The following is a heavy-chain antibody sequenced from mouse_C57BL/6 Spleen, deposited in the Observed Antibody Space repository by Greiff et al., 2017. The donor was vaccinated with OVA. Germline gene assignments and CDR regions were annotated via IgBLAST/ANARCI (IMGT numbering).Heavy chain of an antibody. Sequence: EVQLQQSGPELVKPGDSVKISCKASGYSFTGYFMNWVMQSHGKSLEWIGRINPYNGDTFYNQKFKGKATLTVDKSSSTAHMELRSLTSEDSAVYYGARSRGNYQGDAMDYWGQGTSVTVSS. D-gene: IGHD2-1*01. CDR3: ARSRGNYQGDAMDY. CDR2: INPYNGDT. V-gene: IGHV1-20*01. CDR1: GYSFTGYF. J-gene: IGHJ4*01.